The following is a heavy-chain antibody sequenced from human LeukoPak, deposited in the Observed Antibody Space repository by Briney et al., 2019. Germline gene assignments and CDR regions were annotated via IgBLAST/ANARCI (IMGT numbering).Heavy chain of an antibody. Sequence: PGGSLRLSCAASGFTFSSYGMHWVRQAPGKGLEWVAFIRYDGSNKYYTDSVKGRFTISRDNSKNTLYLQMNSLRAEDTAVYYCAKDFFGYCSSTSCYMDYWGQGTLVTVSS. CDR1: GFTFSSYG. CDR2: IRYDGSNK. J-gene: IGHJ4*02. D-gene: IGHD2-2*02. CDR3: AKDFFGYCSSTSCYMDY. V-gene: IGHV3-30*02.